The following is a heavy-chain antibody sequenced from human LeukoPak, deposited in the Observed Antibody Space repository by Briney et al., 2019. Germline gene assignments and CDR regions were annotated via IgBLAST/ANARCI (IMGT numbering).Heavy chain of an antibody. CDR3: ASYQYYYDSSGYLGPSFDY. V-gene: IGHV4-59*01. Sequence: SETLSLTCTVSGGSISSYYWSWIRQPPGKGLEWIGYIYYSGSTNYNPSLKSRVTISVDTSKNQFSLKLSSVTAADTAVYYCASYQYYYDSSGYLGPSFDYWGQGTLVTVSS. CDR2: IYYSGST. CDR1: GGSISSYY. D-gene: IGHD3-22*01. J-gene: IGHJ4*02.